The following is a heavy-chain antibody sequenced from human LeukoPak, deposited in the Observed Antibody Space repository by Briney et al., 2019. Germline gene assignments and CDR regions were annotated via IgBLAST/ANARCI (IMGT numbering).Heavy chain of an antibody. Sequence: GGSLRLSCAASGCSFSSTSLNWVRQAPGKGLQYVSSIDSSSSAYYADSVKGRFTISRDKAKNPLYLQMNSLRAEDTAVYYCATESSGALDYWGQGTMVTVSS. V-gene: IGHV3-21*01. CDR3: ATESSGALDY. D-gene: IGHD1-26*01. CDR2: IDSSSSA. CDR1: GCSFSSTS. J-gene: IGHJ4*02.